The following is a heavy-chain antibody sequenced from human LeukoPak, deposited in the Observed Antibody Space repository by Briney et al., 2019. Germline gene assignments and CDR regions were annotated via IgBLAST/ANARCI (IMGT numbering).Heavy chain of an antibody. D-gene: IGHD1-14*01. Sequence: GGSLRLSCAASGFTFSSYAMSWVRQASGKGLEWVSAISGSGGSTYYADSVKGRFTISRDNSKNTLYLQMNSLRAEDTAVYYCAEIMGTASYSNWFDPWGQGNLVTVSS. CDR3: AEIMGTASYSNWFDP. CDR2: ISGSGGST. CDR1: GFTFSSYA. V-gene: IGHV3-23*01. J-gene: IGHJ5*02.